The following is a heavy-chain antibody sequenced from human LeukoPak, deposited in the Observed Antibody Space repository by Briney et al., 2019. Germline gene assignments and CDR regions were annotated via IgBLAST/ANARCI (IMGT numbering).Heavy chain of an antibody. D-gene: IGHD3-3*01. Sequence: ASVKVSRKASGYTFTGYYMHWVRQAPGQGLEWMGWISAYNGNTNYAQKLQGRVTMTTDTSTSTAYMELRSLRSDDTAVYYCARDHHSGFFDYWGQGTLVTVSS. V-gene: IGHV1-18*04. J-gene: IGHJ4*02. CDR3: ARDHHSGFFDY. CDR2: ISAYNGNT. CDR1: GYTFTGYY.